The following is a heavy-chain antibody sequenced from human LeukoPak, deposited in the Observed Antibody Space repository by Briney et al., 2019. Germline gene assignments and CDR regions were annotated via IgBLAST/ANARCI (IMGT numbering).Heavy chain of an antibody. CDR3: VRELEFRTSGVPFPSAY. J-gene: IGHJ4*02. D-gene: IGHD3-3*02. CDR2: ISAYNGNT. CDR1: GYTFTSYG. Sequence: ASVKVSCKASGYTFTSYGISWVRQAPGQGLEWMGWISAYNGNTNYAQKLQGRVTMTTDTSTSTAYMELRSLRSDDTAVYYCVRELEFRTSGVPFPSAYWGQGTLVTVSS. V-gene: IGHV1-18*01.